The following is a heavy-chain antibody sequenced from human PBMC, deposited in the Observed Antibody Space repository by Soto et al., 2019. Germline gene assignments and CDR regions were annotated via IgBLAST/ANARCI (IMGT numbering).Heavy chain of an antibody. CDR1: VGSFSGYD. Sequence: KTTETLSLSCSVYVGSFSGYDCSWIRQPPGKGLEWIGEINHSGSTNYNPSLKSRVTISVDTSKNQFSLQLTSVTAADTAVYYCARGGGYYSYGMDVWGQGTTVTVSS. V-gene: IGHV4-34*01. J-gene: IGHJ6*02. CDR2: INHSGST. CDR3: ARGGGYYSYGMDV. D-gene: IGHD3-10*01.